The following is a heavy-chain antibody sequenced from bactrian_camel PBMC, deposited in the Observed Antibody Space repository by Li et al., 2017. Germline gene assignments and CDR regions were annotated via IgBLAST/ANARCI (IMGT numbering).Heavy chain of an antibody. Sequence: EVQLVESGGGSVEAGGSLTLSCDASAYPYSGSCMGWYRQSPGKQREGIASIDSAGSTSYADSVKGRFTISRDNSKTTLYLQMNSLTVDDTAMYYCAAQLGGTVAVGRCHPRRDPVQWGQGTQVTVS. CDR2: IDSAGST. D-gene: IGHD6*01. CDR3: AAQLGGTVAVGRCHPRRDPVQ. CDR1: AYPYSGSC. J-gene: IGHJ4*01. V-gene: IGHV3S42*01.